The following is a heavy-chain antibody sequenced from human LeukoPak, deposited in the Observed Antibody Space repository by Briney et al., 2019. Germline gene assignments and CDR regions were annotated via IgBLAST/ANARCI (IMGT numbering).Heavy chain of an antibody. CDR3: ARTYCSGSSCYAENIYYFYYMDV. J-gene: IGHJ6*03. CDR2: ISASGGST. V-gene: IGHV3-23*01. Sequence: SGGSLRLSCAASGFTFSNYGMSWVRQAPGKGLEWVSVISASGGSTYYADSVKGRFTISRDNSKNTLYLQMNGLRAEDTAVYYCARTYCSGSSCYAENIYYFYYMDVWGTGTTVTISS. CDR1: GFTFSNYG. D-gene: IGHD2-2*01.